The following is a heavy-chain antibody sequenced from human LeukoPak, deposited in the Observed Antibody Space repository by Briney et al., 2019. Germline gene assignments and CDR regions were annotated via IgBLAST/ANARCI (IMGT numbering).Heavy chain of an antibody. J-gene: IGHJ4*02. CDR1: GFTFSSYG. D-gene: IGHD5-18*01. CDR3: AKDLAGYSYGYEVDY. Sequence: QPGRSLRLSCAASGFTFSSYGMHWVRQAPGKGLEWVAVISYDGSNKYYADSVKGRFTISRDNSKNPLYLQMNSLRAEDTAVYYCAKDLAGYSYGYEVDYWGQGTLVTVSS. CDR2: ISYDGSNK. V-gene: IGHV3-30*18.